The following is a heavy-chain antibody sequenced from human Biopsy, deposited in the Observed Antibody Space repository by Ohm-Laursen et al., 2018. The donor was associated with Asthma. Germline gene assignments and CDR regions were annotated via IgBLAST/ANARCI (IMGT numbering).Heavy chain of an antibody. CDR1: GMSVSDYY. V-gene: IGHV3-11*01. Sequence: SLRLSCAASGMSVSDYYMTWLRQSPGKGLEWLSHIGIKGTSIYYADSVKGRFTISRDNAKNSLFLQMNGLRADDTAVYFCAGGRYCGGASCLYGMDVWGQGTTVSVSS. CDR2: IGIKGTSI. J-gene: IGHJ6*02. D-gene: IGHD2-15*01. CDR3: AGGRYCGGASCLYGMDV.